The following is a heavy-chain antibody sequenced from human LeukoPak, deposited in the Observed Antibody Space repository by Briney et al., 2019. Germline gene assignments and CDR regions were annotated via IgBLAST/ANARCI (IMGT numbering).Heavy chain of an antibody. CDR3: ARDRTRDGYNQGRVFDY. CDR1: RFTFSNYA. D-gene: IGHD5-24*01. CDR2: ISYDGSNK. Sequence: GGSLRLSCAASRFTFSNYAMHWVRQAPGKGLERVAVISYDGSNKYYADSVKGRFTISRDISKNTLYLQMNSLRAEDTAVYYCARDRTRDGYNQGRVFDYWGQGTLVTVSS. J-gene: IGHJ4*02. V-gene: IGHV3-30-3*01.